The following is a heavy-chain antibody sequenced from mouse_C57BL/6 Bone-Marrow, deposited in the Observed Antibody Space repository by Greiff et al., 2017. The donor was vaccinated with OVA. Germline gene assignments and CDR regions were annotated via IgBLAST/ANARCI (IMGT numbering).Heavy chain of an antibody. J-gene: IGHJ1*03. CDR1: GFNIKDYY. Sequence: VQLQQSGAELVKPGASVKLSCTASGFNIKDYYMHWVKQRTEQGLAWIGRIDPEDGATKYAPKFQGKATIIADKSSNNATMQLTRLTSEDTAVYYCSRKEGYERYCDVGGTGTTVTVSS. D-gene: IGHD2-3*01. CDR3: SRKEGYERYCDV. CDR2: IDPEDGAT. V-gene: IGHV14-2*01.